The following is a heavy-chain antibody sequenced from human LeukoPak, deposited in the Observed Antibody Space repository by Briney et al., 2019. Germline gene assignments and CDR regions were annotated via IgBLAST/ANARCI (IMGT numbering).Heavy chain of an antibody. Sequence: SSETLSLTCTVSGGSISGSHYYWAWLRQPPGKGLEWIGIINYSGNTYYNPSLWSRATISVDTSTNQFSLNLNSVTASDTAVYYCARGYDYWGQGTLVAVSS. CDR2: INYSGNT. V-gene: IGHV4-39*01. CDR1: GGSISGSHYY. J-gene: IGHJ4*02. D-gene: IGHD3-22*01. CDR3: ARGYDY.